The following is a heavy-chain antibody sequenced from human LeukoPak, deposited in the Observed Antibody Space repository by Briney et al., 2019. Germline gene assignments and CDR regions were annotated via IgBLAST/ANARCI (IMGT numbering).Heavy chain of an antibody. Sequence: GASVKVSCKASGYTFTSYGISWVRQAPGQGLEWMGWISAYNGNTNYAQKLQGRVTMTTDTSTSTAYMELRSLRSDDTAVYYCARNGYSSSWSPHYYYYYYMDVWGKGTTVTASS. D-gene: IGHD6-13*01. CDR1: GYTFTSYG. V-gene: IGHV1-18*01. J-gene: IGHJ6*03. CDR3: ARNGYSSSWSPHYYYYYYMDV. CDR2: ISAYNGNT.